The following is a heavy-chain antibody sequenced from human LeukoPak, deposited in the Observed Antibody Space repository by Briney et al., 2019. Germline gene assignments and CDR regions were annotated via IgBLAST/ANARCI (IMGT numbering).Heavy chain of an antibody. J-gene: IGHJ4*02. V-gene: IGHV4-4*07. Sequence: PSETLSLTCTVSGGSISSYYWSWIRQPAGKGLEWIGRIYTSGSTNYNPSLKSRVTMSVDTSKNQFSLKLSSVTAADTVVYYCARIRSFYDSSGFDYWGQRTLVTVSS. CDR2: IYTSGST. CDR3: ARIRSFYDSSGFDY. CDR1: GGSISSYY. D-gene: IGHD3-22*01.